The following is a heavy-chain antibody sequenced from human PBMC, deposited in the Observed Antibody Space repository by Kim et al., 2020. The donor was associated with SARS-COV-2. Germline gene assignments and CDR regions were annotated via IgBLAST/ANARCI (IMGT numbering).Heavy chain of an antibody. D-gene: IGHD2-15*01. Sequence: SETLSLTCTVSGGSISDWTYFWGWIRQTPGKGLEWIASISYSGITYYNPSLKSRVAMSLDTSENQFSLKLRSVTAADTAVYYCASDPADKDFDYWGQGTLVTVSS. CDR3: ASDPADKDFDY. CDR2: ISYSGIT. J-gene: IGHJ4*02. V-gene: IGHV4-39*01. CDR1: GGSISDWTYF.